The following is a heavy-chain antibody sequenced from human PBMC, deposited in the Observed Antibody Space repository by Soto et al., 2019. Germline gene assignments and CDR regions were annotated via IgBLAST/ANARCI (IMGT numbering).Heavy chain of an antibody. J-gene: IGHJ4*02. CDR2: ISYDGSNK. V-gene: IGHV3-30*03. D-gene: IGHD3-10*01. CDR3: ATTGGSGSNWGFDY. CDR1: GFTFSSYG. Sequence: QVQLVESGGGVVQPGRSLRLSCAASGFTFSSYGMHWVRQAPGKGLEWVAVISYDGSNKYYADSVKGRFTISRDNSKKTLYLQMNSLRAEDTAVYYCATTGGSGSNWGFDYWGQGTLVTVSS.